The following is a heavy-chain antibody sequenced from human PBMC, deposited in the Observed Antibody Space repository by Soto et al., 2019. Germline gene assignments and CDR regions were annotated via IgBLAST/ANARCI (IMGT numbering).Heavy chain of an antibody. CDR2: IWYDGTDK. Sequence: PGGSLRLSCAASGFTFNNYDMHWVRQAPGKGLEWVAVIWYDGTDKYYADSVKGRFTISRDNSKNTLYLQMNSLRAEDTAVYYCARDRYDILTGYYYFDYWGQGTLVTVSS. D-gene: IGHD3-9*01. CDR1: GFTFNNYD. J-gene: IGHJ4*02. V-gene: IGHV3-33*01. CDR3: ARDRYDILTGYYYFDY.